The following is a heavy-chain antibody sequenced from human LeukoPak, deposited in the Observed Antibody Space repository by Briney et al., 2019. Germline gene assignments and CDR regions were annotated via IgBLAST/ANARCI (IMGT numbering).Heavy chain of an antibody. Sequence: PSETLSLTCAVYGGSFSAYYWTRIRQPPGKGLEWIGEINHSGSINYNPSLKSRVTISVDTSKNQFSLKLSSVTAADTAVYYCARSVEGYCSGGSCYSYYYYMDVWGKGTTVTVSS. J-gene: IGHJ6*03. CDR3: ARSVEGYCSGGSCYSYYYYMDV. CDR2: INHSGSI. V-gene: IGHV4-34*01. CDR1: GGSFSAYY. D-gene: IGHD2-15*01.